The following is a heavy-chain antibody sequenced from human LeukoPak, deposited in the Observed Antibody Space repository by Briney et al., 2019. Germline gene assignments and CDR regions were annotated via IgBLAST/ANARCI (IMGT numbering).Heavy chain of an antibody. CDR3: ARLYQWSDY. CDR1: GYSFTRYW. J-gene: IGHJ4*02. V-gene: IGHV5-10-1*01. CDR2: IDPSDSYT. Sequence: GESLKISCKASGYSFTRYWISWVRQLPGKGLQWMGRIDPSDSYTYYSPSFQGHVTISADKSISTAYLQWSSLKASDTAMYYCARLYQWSDYWGQGTLVTVSS. D-gene: IGHD6-19*01.